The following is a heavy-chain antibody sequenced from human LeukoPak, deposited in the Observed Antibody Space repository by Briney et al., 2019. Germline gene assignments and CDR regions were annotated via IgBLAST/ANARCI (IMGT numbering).Heavy chain of an antibody. CDR3: ANLIIAAAGSNLDY. J-gene: IGHJ4*02. V-gene: IGHV3-23*01. CDR1: GFTFSSYA. D-gene: IGHD6-13*01. Sequence: GGSLRLSCAASGFTFSSYAMSWVRQAPGKGLEWVSAISGSGGSTYYADSVKGRFTISRDNSKNTLYLQMNSLRAEDTAVYCCANLIIAAAGSNLDYWGQGTLVTVSS. CDR2: ISGSGGST.